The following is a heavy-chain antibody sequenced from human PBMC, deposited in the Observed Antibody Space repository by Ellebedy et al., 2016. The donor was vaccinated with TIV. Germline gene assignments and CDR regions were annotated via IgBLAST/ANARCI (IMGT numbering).Heavy chain of an antibody. J-gene: IGHJ4*02. Sequence: GSLRLSXVVSDPSFSGNYWSWIRQSPGKGLEWMGYIYTSGNTFYNPSLKSRVTISVDKSRNQFSLRLSSVTAADTAVYYCAMSMGYTRSWYLDFWGQGTLVTVSS. D-gene: IGHD6-13*01. CDR3: AMSMGYTRSWYLDF. CDR2: IYTSGNT. V-gene: IGHV4-34*01. CDR1: DPSFSGNY.